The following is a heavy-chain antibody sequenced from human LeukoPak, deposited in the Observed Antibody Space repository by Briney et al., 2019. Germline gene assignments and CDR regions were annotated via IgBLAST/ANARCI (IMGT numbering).Heavy chain of an antibody. J-gene: IGHJ4*02. Sequence: PGRSLRLSRAASGFTFSSYAMHWVRQAPGKGLEWVAVISYDGSNKYYADSVKGRFTISRDNSKNTLYLQMNSLRAEDTAVYYCAREDYYDSSGLLDYWGQGTLVTVSS. D-gene: IGHD3-22*01. CDR3: AREDYYDSSGLLDY. CDR1: GFTFSSYA. CDR2: ISYDGSNK. V-gene: IGHV3-30-3*01.